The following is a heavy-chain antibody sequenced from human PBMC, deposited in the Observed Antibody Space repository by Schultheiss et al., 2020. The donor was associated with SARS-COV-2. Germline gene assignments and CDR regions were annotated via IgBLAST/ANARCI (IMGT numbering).Heavy chain of an antibody. V-gene: IGHV3-30*03. D-gene: IGHD3-10*01. CDR3: ARAPITMVQDNAFDI. J-gene: IGHJ3*02. CDR2: ISYDGSNK. Sequence: GGSLRLSCAASGFTFSSYEMNWVRQAPGKGLEWVAVISYDGSNKYYADSVKGRFTISRDNSKNTLYLQMNSLRAEDTAVYYCARAPITMVQDNAFDIWGQGTMVTVSS. CDR1: GFTFSSYE.